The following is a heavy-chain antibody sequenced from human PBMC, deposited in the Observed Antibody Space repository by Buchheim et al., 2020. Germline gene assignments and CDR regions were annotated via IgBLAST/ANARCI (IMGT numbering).Heavy chain of an antibody. D-gene: IGHD2-15*01. V-gene: IGHV3-7*01. CDR1: GFTFSSYW. CDR2: IKQDGSEK. CDR3: ARGGGGIVVVVAALIY. J-gene: IGHJ4*02. Sequence: EVQLVESGGGLVQPGGSLRLSCAASGFTFSSYWMSWVRQAPGKGLEWVANIKQDGSEKYYVDSVKGRFTISRDNAKNSLYLKMNSLRAEDTAVYYCARGGGGIVVVVAALIYWGQGTL.